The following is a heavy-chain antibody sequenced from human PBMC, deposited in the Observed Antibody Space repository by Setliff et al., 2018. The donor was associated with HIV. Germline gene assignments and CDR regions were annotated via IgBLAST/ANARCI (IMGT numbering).Heavy chain of an antibody. V-gene: IGHV4-39*01. CDR1: GGSISNTRFY. CDR3: ARVPSIAARFWFDP. D-gene: IGHD6-6*01. J-gene: IGHJ5*02. Sequence: SETLSLTCTVSGGSISNTRFYWGWLRQPPGKGLEWVGNVYHTGLTEYNPTLKSRLTLSMDRSSEQFFLRLDSVTVADTAVYYCARVPSIAARFWFDPWGPGTLVTVSS. CDR2: VYHTGLT.